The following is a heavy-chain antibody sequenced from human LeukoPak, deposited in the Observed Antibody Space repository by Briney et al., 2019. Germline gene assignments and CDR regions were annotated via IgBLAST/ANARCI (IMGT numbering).Heavy chain of an antibody. V-gene: IGHV3-23*01. D-gene: IGHD1-26*01. CDR3: AKAPVGGTPYYFDY. J-gene: IGHJ4*02. Sequence: GGSLRLSCAASGFTVSSNYMSWVRQAPGKGLEWVSAISGSGGSTYYADSVKGRFTISRDNSKNTLYLQMNSLRAEDTAVYYCAKAPVGGTPYYFDYWGQGTLVTVSS. CDR2: ISGSGGST. CDR1: GFTVSSNY.